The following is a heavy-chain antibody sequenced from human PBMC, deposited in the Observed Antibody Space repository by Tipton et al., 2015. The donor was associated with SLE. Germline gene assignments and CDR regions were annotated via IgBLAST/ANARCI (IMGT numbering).Heavy chain of an antibody. V-gene: IGHV4-31*06. CDR3: PIYYHDSTGLHWFDP. CDR1: GGSISSSSYY. Sequence: TLSLTCTVSGGSISSSSYYWGWIRQPPGKGLEWIGYTYYSGSPYYNPSLKSRVTISLDMSKNQFSLRLSSVTAADTAVYYCPIYYHDSTGLHWFDPWGQGTLVTVSS. D-gene: IGHD3-22*01. J-gene: IGHJ5*02. CDR2: TYYSGSP.